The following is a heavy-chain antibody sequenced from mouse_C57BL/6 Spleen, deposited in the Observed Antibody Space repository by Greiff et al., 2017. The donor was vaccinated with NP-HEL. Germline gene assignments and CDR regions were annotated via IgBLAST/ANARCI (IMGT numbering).Heavy chain of an antibody. D-gene: IGHD2-2*01. Sequence: QVQLQQPGAELVKPGASVKLSCKASGYTFTSYWMHWVKQRPGRGLEWIGRIDPNSGGTKYNEKFKSKATLTVDKPSSTAYMQLSSLTSEDSAAYYCARDGPYGYDGAPYAMDYWGQGTSVTVSS. J-gene: IGHJ4*01. CDR1: GYTFTSYW. V-gene: IGHV1-72*01. CDR2: IDPNSGGT. CDR3: ARDGPYGYDGAPYAMDY.